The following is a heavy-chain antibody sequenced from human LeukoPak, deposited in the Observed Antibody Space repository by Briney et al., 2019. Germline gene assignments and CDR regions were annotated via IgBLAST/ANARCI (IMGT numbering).Heavy chain of an antibody. CDR3: ARGKFYVRGPGDY. CDR2: MNPNSGNT. CDR1: GYTFTSYY. Sequence: GASVKVSCKASGYTFTSYYMHWVRQATGQGLEWMGWMNPNSGNTGYAQKFQGRVTMTRNTSISTAYMELSSLRSEDTAVYYCARGKFYVRGPGDYWGQGTLVTVSS. J-gene: IGHJ4*02. D-gene: IGHD3-16*01. V-gene: IGHV1-8*02.